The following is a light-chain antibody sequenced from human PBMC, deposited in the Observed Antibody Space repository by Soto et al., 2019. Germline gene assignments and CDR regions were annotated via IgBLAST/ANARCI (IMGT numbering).Light chain of an antibody. CDR3: QQYNNWSPYT. CDR2: GAS. CDR1: QSVSSN. J-gene: IGKJ2*01. V-gene: IGKV3-15*01. Sequence: EIVMTQSPATLSVSPGERATLSCRASQSVSSNLAWYQQKPGQAPRLLIYGASTRATGIPARFSGSGSGTEFPLIISSLQSEDFAVYYCQQYNNWSPYTFGQGTKLEIK.